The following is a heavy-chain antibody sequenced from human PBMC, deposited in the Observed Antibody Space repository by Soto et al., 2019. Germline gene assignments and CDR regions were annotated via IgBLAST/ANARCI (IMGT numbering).Heavy chain of an antibody. D-gene: IGHD2-2*01. CDR3: AKGYRGSSTTSYNDA. J-gene: IGHJ5*02. CDR2: ITISGGTA. V-gene: IGHV3-23*01. CDR1: GFTFSSYA. Sequence: EVQLLESGGGLVQPGGSLRLSCAASGFTFSSYAMSWVRQAPGKGLEWVSTITISGGTAYYADSAKGRFTISRDNSKNTLYLQMDSLRAEDTASYYCAKGYRGSSTTSYNDAWGQGTLVTVSS.